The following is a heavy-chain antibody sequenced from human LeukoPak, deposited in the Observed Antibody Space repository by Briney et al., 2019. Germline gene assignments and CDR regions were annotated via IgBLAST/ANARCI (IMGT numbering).Heavy chain of an antibody. V-gene: IGHV3-30*02. D-gene: IGHD6-19*01. Sequence: PGGSLRLSCAASGFTFSSYGMHWVRQAPGKGLEWVAFIRYDGSNKYYADSVKGRFTISRDDSKNTLYLQMNSLRAEDTAVYYCARVADDYFDYWGQGTLVTVSS. CDR2: IRYDGSNK. J-gene: IGHJ4*02. CDR1: GFTFSSYG. CDR3: ARVADDYFDY.